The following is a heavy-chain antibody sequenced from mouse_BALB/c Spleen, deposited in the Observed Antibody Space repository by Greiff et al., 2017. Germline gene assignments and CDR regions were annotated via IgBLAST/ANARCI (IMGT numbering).Heavy chain of an antibody. CDR1: GFSLSRYS. CDR3: ARNLLGDYGRGAWFAY. V-gene: IGHV2-6-4*01. CDR2: IWGGGST. J-gene: IGHJ3*01. D-gene: IGHD1-1*01. Sequence: VKLMESGPGLVAPSQSLSITCTVSGFSLSRYSVHWVRQPPGKGLEWLGMIWGGGSTDYNSALKSRLSISKDNSKSHVFLKMNSLQTDDTAMYYCARNLLGDYGRGAWFAYWGQGTLVTVSA.